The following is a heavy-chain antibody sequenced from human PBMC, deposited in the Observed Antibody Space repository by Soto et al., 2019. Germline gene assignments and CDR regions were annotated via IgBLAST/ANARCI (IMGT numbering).Heavy chain of an antibody. D-gene: IGHD6-13*01. J-gene: IGHJ5*02. Sequence: ETLSLTCTVSGGSISSSSYYWGWIRQPPGKGLEWIGSIYYSGSTYYNPSLKSRVTISVDTSKNQFSLKLSSVTAADTAVYYCARVIAAAEDKLANWFDPWGQGTLVTVSS. CDR2: IYYSGST. CDR1: GGSISSSSYY. CDR3: ARVIAAAEDKLANWFDP. V-gene: IGHV4-39*01.